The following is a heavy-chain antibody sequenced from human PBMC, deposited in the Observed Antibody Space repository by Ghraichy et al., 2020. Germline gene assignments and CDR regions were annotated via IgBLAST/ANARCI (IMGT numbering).Heavy chain of an antibody. J-gene: IGHJ4*02. D-gene: IGHD1-1*01. CDR1: GGSVSSGSYY. Sequence: ESLNIFCTVSGGSVSSGSYYWSWIRRPPGKGLEWIGYIYYSGSTSYNPSLKSRVTISVDTSKNHFSLKLSSVTAADTAVYYCARGQVQALFDFWGRGTLVTVSS. CDR3: ARGQVQALFDF. V-gene: IGHV4-61*01. CDR2: IYYSGST.